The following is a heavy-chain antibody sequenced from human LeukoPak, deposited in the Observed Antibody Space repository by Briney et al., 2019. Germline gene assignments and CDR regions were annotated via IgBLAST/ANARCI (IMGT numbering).Heavy chain of an antibody. V-gene: IGHV3-23*01. D-gene: IGHD3-9*01. Sequence: PGGSLRLSCAASGFTFSTYVMSWVRQAPGKGLEWVSGISASGDNTYYADSVKGRFTISRDNSKNTLHLQMNSLRAEDTAVYYCVKGSGYDTDFDYWGQGTLATVSS. J-gene: IGHJ4*02. CDR2: ISASGDNT. CDR1: GFTFSTYV. CDR3: VKGSGYDTDFDY.